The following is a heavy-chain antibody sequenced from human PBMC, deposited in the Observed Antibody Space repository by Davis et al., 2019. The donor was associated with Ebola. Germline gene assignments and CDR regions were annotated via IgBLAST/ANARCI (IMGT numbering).Heavy chain of an antibody. J-gene: IGHJ3*02. CDR1: GFIFRSYG. V-gene: IGHV3-30*18. CDR3: AKDTSNIWFDI. CDR2: TSYDGSTK. D-gene: IGHD1-26*01. Sequence: GGSLRLSCVASGFIFRSYGMHWVRQAPGKGLEWVAVTSYDGSTKYYADSVKGRLTISRDNSKNTLYLQMNSLRVEDTALYYCAKDTSNIWFDIWGQGTMVTVSS.